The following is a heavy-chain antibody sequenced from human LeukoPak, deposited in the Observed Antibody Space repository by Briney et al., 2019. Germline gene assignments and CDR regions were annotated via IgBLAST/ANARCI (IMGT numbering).Heavy chain of an antibody. CDR1: GYSISSGYY. D-gene: IGHD4-17*01. Sequence: QPSETLSLTCTVSGYSISSGYYWGWIRQPPGKGLEWVSGISWNSGSIGYADSVKGRFTISRDNAKNSLYLQMNSLRAEDMALYYCARGPHYGDNDGGFDYWGQGTLVTVSS. CDR2: ISWNSGSI. J-gene: IGHJ4*02. CDR3: ARGPHYGDNDGGFDY. V-gene: IGHV3-9*03.